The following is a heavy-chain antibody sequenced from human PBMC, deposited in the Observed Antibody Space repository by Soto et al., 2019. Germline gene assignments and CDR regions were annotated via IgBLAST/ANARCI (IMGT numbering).Heavy chain of an antibody. CDR3: ATEGAAAVGYYYYGMDV. CDR2: INPSIGTT. J-gene: IGHJ6*02. Sequence: GASVKVSCKASGYTFTSQNMHWVRQAPGQGLEWMGVINPSIGTTTYAQKFQGRVTMTSDTSTSSVYMEVSSLRSEDTAVYYCATEGAAAVGYYYYGMDVWGQGTTVTVSS. D-gene: IGHD6-25*01. V-gene: IGHV1-46*01. CDR1: GYTFTSQN.